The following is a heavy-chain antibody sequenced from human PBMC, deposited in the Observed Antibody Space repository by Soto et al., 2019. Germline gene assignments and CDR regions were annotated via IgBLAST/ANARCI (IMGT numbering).Heavy chain of an antibody. J-gene: IGHJ4*02. CDR3: ARGTSSGWYYFDY. CDR1: GFTFSNYA. Sequence: QVQLVESGGGVVQPGRSLRLSCAASGFTFSNYAIHWVRQSPGTGLEWVAAISYDGSNKYYADSVKGRFTISRDNSKSTLYLQVDSLRADDTAVYYCARGTSSGWYYFDYWGQGTLVTVSS. V-gene: IGHV3-30-3*01. D-gene: IGHD6-19*01. CDR2: ISYDGSNK.